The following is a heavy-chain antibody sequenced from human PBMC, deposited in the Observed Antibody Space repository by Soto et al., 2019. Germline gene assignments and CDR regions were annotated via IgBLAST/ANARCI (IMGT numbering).Heavy chain of an antibody. CDR2: IWYDGSNK. Sequence: GGSLRLSCAASGFTFSSYGMHWVRQAPGKGLEWVAVIWYDGSNKYYADSVKGRFTISRDNSKNTLYLQMNSLRAEDTAVYYCARARMDYYDSSGSNGGAFDIWGQGTMVTVSS. CDR3: ARARMDYYDSSGSNGGAFDI. D-gene: IGHD3-22*01. CDR1: GFTFSSYG. V-gene: IGHV3-33*01. J-gene: IGHJ3*02.